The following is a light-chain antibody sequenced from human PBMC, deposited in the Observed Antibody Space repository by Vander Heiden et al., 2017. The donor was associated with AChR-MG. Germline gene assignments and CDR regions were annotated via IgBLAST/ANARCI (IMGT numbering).Light chain of an antibody. CDR1: NLGRKS. J-gene: IGLJ2*01. CDR2: YDR. Sequence: SYVLTPPPSVSVAPGQTARITCGGTNLGRKSVHWDKQKPGKATGMVIFYDRERRAGSPEGFSGSNSGNTATMTISRGEDGEEDDDYCQGWESSSDNPVVFGGGTKLTVL. CDR3: QGWESSSDNPVV. V-gene: IGLV3-21*01.